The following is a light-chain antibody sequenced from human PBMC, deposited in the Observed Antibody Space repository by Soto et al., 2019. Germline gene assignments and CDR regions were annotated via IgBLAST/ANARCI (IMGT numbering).Light chain of an antibody. CDR1: QTISTL. V-gene: IGKV1-5*01. CDR3: QQYSHLVT. J-gene: IGKJ2*01. CDR2: DAS. Sequence: IQMTQSPSTLSAPVGDRVTITCQASQTISTLLAWFQHKPGKAPNLLIYDASNLESGVPSRFSGSGSGTEFTLTISSLQSDASATYFCQQYSHLVTFGQGTKLEIK.